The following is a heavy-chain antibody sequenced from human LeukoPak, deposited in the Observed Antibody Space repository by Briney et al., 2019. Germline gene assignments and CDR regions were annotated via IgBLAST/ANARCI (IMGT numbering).Heavy chain of an antibody. Sequence: GGSLRLSCATSGLTVRTSSMGWVRQAPGKGLEWVAVIYSSGSTYYEDSVNGRCTISRDTSKSSMYLQMDHLRAEDTAVYYCASAREYCINSNCYEYFQDWGQGTLVTVSS. V-gene: IGHV3-53*01. J-gene: IGHJ1*01. CDR2: IYSSGST. D-gene: IGHD2-2*01. CDR1: GLTVRTSS. CDR3: ASAREYCINSNCYEYFQD.